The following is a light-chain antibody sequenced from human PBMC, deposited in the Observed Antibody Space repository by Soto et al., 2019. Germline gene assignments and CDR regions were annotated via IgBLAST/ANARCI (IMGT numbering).Light chain of an antibody. CDR2: DAS. CDR3: HQYNSYWGT. CDR1: QTISSW. J-gene: IGKJ1*01. V-gene: IGKV1-5*01. Sequence: DIQMTQSPSTLSGSVGDRVTITCRASQTISSWLAWYQQKPGKAPKLLISDASNLESGVPSRFSGSGSGTEFTLTINSLQPDDFATYYCHQYNSYWGTFGQGTKVDIK.